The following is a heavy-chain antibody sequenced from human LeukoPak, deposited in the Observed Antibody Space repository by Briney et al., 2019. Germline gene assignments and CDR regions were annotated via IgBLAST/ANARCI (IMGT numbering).Heavy chain of an antibody. Sequence: GGSLRLSCAASGFTFSSYAMSWVRQAPGKGLEWVSAISGSGGSTYYADSVKGRFTISRDNSKNTLYLQMNSLKTEDTAVYYCTTGLFDCSSTSCYEGIVDYWGQGTLVTVSS. CDR2: ISGSGGST. D-gene: IGHD2-2*01. J-gene: IGHJ4*02. CDR3: TTGLFDCSSTSCYEGIVDY. V-gene: IGHV3-23*01. CDR1: GFTFSSYA.